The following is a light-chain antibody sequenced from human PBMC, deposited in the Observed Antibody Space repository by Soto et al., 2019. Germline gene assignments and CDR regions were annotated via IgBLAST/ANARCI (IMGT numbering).Light chain of an antibody. Sequence: DIQMTQSPSSLSASVGDRVTITCRASQGISNYLAWYQQKPGKVPNLLIYGSYTLQSGVPSRFSGSGPGTDFTLTISTLHPEDVATYYCQKYSRPPFTFGPVTKVDI. V-gene: IGKV1-27*01. CDR1: QGISNY. J-gene: IGKJ3*01. CDR3: QKYSRPPFT. CDR2: GSY.